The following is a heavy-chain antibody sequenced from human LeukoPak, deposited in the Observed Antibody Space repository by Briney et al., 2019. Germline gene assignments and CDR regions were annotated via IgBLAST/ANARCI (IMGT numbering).Heavy chain of an antibody. CDR3: ARVGATWFTNAFDI. CDR1: GFTFSSYS. D-gene: IGHD1-26*01. V-gene: IGHV3-21*01. CDR2: ISSSSSYI. J-gene: IGHJ3*02. Sequence: GGSLRLSCAASGFTFSSYSMNWVRQAPGKGLKWVSSISSSSSYIYYADSVKGRFTISRDNAKNSLYLQMNSLRAEDTAVYYCARVGATWFTNAFDIWGQGTMVTVSS.